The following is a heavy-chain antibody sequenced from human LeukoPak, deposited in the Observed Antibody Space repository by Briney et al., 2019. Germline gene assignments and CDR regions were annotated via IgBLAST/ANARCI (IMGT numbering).Heavy chain of an antibody. CDR3: AREKYGGQATFDY. CDR2: IIPIFGTA. D-gene: IGHD4/OR15-4a*01. J-gene: IGHJ4*02. Sequence: SVTVSCKASGGTFSSYAISWVRQAPGQGLEWMGGIIPIFGTANYAQKFQGRVTITADESTSTAYTELSSLRSEDTAAYYCAREKYGGQATFDYWGQGTLVTVSS. CDR1: GGTFSSYA. V-gene: IGHV1-69*01.